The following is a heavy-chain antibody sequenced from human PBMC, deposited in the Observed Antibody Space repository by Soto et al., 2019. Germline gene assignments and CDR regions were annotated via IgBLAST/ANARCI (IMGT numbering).Heavy chain of an antibody. V-gene: IGHV3-30-3*01. J-gene: IGHJ6*02. CDR1: GFTFSSYG. Sequence: QVQLVESGGGVVQPGRSLRLSCAASGFTFSSYGMHWVREAPGKGLEWVAVISSDGSRKYYADSVKGRFTISRDNSKNTLYLQMNSLTVEDTPVYYCARSMPKTDNYCGMDLWGQETTLTVSS. D-gene: IGHD2-2*01. CDR2: ISSDGSRK. CDR3: ARSMPKTDNYCGMDL.